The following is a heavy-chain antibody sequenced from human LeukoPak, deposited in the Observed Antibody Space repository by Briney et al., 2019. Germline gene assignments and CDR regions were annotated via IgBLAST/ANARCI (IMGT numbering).Heavy chain of an antibody. J-gene: IGHJ6*03. V-gene: IGHV4-38-2*02. D-gene: IGHD3-3*01. CDR1: AYSISSGYY. CDR2: IYDSGST. CDR3: ARGGRAYDFMRYYYMDV. Sequence: SETLSLTCTVSAYSISSGYYWGWIRQPPGKGLEWIGSIYDSGSTYYNPSLKSRVTISVDKSKNQFSLKLKSVTAADTAIYYCARGGRAYDFMRYYYMDVWGKGTTVTVSS.